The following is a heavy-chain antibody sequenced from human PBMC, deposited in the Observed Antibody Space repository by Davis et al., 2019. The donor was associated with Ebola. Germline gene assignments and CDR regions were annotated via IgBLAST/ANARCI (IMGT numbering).Heavy chain of an antibody. D-gene: IGHD6-13*01. J-gene: IGHJ4*02. CDR1: GYTFTSYV. CDR3: ARDDPNLYSSSWLTD. V-gene: IGHV1-18*01. CDR2: ISAYNGNT. Sequence: ASAKVSCKASGYTFTSYVISWVRQAPGQGLEWMGWISAYNGNTNYAQKRQGRVTMTTDTSTSTAYMELRSLRSDDTAVYYCARDDPNLYSSSWLTDWGQGTLVTVSS.